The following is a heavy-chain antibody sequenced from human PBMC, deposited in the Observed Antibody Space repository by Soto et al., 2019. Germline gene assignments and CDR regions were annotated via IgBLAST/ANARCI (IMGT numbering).Heavy chain of an antibody. J-gene: IGHJ4*02. Sequence: ASVKVSCKASGYTFGDCRMHWVRQAPGQGLEWMGIINPSGGATTYAQKFQGRVTMTRDTSTSTVYMDLSSLTSEDTAVYYCARDGPHRWIDYWGQGTLVTVSS. CDR1: GYTFGDCR. CDR3: ARDGPHRWIDY. CDR2: INPSGGAT. V-gene: IGHV1-46*01.